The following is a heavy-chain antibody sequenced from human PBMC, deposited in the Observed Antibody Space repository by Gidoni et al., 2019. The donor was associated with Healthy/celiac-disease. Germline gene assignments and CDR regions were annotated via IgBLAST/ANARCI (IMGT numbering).Heavy chain of an antibody. CDR1: GLTFSSYE. CDR3: ASPYSSSSKFDY. D-gene: IGHD6-6*01. Sequence: EVQLVESGGGLVQPGGSLRLSCAASGLTFSSYEMNWVRQAPGKGLEWFSYISSSGSTIYYADSVKGRFTISRDNAKNSLYLQMNSLRAEDTAVYYCASPYSSSSKFDYWGQGTLVTVSS. CDR2: ISSSGSTI. J-gene: IGHJ4*02. V-gene: IGHV3-48*03.